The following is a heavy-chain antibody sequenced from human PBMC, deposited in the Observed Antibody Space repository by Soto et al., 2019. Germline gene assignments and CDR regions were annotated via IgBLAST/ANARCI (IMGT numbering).Heavy chain of an antibody. CDR2: IIPIFGTA. J-gene: IGHJ6*02. CDR1: GGTFSSYA. D-gene: IGHD6-13*01. CDR3: ARVYSSSWLDYYYGMDV. V-gene: IGHV1-69*13. Sequence: GGSVKVSCKASGGTFSSYAISWVRQAPGQGLEWMGGIIPIFGTANYAQKFQGRVTITADESTSTAYMELSSLRSEDTAVYYCARVYSSSWLDYYYGMDVWGQGTTVTVSS.